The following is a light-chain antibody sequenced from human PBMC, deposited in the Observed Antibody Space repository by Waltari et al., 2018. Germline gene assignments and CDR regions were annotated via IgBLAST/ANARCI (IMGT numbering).Light chain of an antibody. CDR1: QRVGRY. V-gene: IGKV3-20*01. CDR3: QKYVNLPAT. J-gene: IGKJ1*01. Sequence: EIVLTQSPGTLSLSPGERATLSCRARQRVGRYLAWYQQKPGQAPRLLIYDASTRATDIPDRFSGSGSGTDFSLTISRLESEDFAVYYCQKYVNLPATFGQGTKVEIK. CDR2: DAS.